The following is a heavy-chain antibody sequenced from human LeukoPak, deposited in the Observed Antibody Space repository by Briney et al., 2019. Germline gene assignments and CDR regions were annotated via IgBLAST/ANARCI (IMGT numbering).Heavy chain of an antibody. CDR2: MNPNSGNT. CDR1: GYTFTSYD. V-gene: IGHV1-8*03. D-gene: IGHD3-22*01. CDR3: AEGIGYYDTDAFAI. Sequence: ASVKVSCKASGYTFTSYDINWVRQATGQGLEWMGWMNPNSGNTGYAQKFQGRVTITRNTSISTAYMELSSLSAEDTAVYYCAEGIGYYDTDAFAIWGQGTMVTVSS. J-gene: IGHJ3*02.